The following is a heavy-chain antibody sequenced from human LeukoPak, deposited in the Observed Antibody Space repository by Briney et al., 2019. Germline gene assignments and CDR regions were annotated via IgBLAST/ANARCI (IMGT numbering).Heavy chain of an antibody. Sequence: VKVSCKASGHTFPSYGIRWVRQAPGQGLEWMGWISVYNGNTNYAQQFQGRVTMTTDTSTSTDYMELRSLGSDDTAVYYCARDGGLYCSGGTCYGDRREYFQHWGQGTVVTVSS. J-gene: IGHJ1*01. V-gene: IGHV1-18*01. D-gene: IGHD2-15*01. CDR1: GHTFPSYG. CDR2: ISVYNGNT. CDR3: ARDGGLYCSGGTCYGDRREYFQH.